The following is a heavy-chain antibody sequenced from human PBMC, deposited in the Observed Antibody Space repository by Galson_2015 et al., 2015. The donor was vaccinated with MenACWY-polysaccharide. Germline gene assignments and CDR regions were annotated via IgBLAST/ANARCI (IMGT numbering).Heavy chain of an antibody. D-gene: IGHD3-22*01. CDR2: IKQDGSEK. Sequence: LRLSCAASGFTFSSFWMSWVRQAPGKGLEWVAIIKQDGSEKYYVDSVKGRFSISRDNAKNSLYLQVNSLRSEDTAVYYCARDPLDSSGYTRGSVFDLWGRGTLVTVSS. CDR1: GFTFSSFW. J-gene: IGHJ2*01. CDR3: ARDPLDSSGYTRGSVFDL. V-gene: IGHV3-7*01.